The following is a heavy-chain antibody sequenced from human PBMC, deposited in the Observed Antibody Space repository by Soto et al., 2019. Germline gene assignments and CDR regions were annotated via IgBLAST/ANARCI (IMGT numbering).Heavy chain of an antibody. CDR3: AKGGEGSCSRTSCLYFSDY. V-gene: IGHV3-23*01. CDR1: GFTFRTYA. D-gene: IGHD2-2*01. J-gene: IGHJ4*02. Sequence: GGSLRLSFAASGFTFRTYAMSWVRQAPGKGLEWVSTISDSGTTYYANSVKGRFTISRDNSRNTLDLQMNSLRVEDTAVYYCAKGGEGSCSRTSCLYFSDYWGQGT. CDR2: ISDSGTT.